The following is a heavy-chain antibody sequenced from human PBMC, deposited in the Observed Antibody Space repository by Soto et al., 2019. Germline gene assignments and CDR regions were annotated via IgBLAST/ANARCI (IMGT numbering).Heavy chain of an antibody. V-gene: IGHV5-10-1*01. Sequence: GESLKISCKGSGYSFTSYWISWVRQMPGKGLEWMGRIDPSDSYANYSPSFQGHVTISADKSISTAYLQWSSLKASDTAMYYCARQWPTWFDPWGQGTLVTVSS. CDR1: GYSFTSYW. J-gene: IGHJ5*02. CDR3: ARQWPTWFDP. D-gene: IGHD2-8*01. CDR2: IDPSDSYA.